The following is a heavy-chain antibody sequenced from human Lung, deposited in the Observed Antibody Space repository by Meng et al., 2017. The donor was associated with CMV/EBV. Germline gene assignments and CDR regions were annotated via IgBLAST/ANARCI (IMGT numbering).Heavy chain of an antibody. Sequence: GGSLRLSCAASGFIFSDYYMSWIRQAPGKGLEWVSYISTGGSAIFYADSVESRFTISRDNAKNSLSLQMNSLRAEDTAVYYCARDRGHTSYFYFYGMDVWGQGTLVTVSS. V-gene: IGHV3-11*01. D-gene: IGHD2-21*01. J-gene: IGHJ6*02. CDR1: GFIFSDYY. CDR2: ISTGGSAI. CDR3: ARDRGHTSYFYFYGMDV.